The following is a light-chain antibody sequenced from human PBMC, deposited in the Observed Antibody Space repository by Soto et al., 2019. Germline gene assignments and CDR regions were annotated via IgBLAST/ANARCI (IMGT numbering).Light chain of an antibody. J-gene: IGKJ1*01. V-gene: IGKV1-5*01. Sequence: DIQMTQSPSTLSASVGDRVTITCRASQSISSWLAWYQQKPGKAPKVLIWDASSLQRGVPSRFSGSGTGTEFTLTISSLQPDDFATYYCQQYNGYSTWTYGQGTKVEIK. CDR3: QQYNGYSTWT. CDR1: QSISSW. CDR2: DAS.